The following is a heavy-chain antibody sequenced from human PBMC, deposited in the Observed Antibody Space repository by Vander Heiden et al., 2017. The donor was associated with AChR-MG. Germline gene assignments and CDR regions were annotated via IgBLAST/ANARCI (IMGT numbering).Heavy chain of an antibody. CDR2: ISYDGSNK. Sequence: QVQLVESGGGVVQPGRSLRLSCAASGFTFSSYAMHWVRQAPGKGLEWVAVISYDGSNKYYADSVKGRFTISRDNSKNTLYLQMNSLRAEDTAVYYCAREYYGGNDYWGQGTLVTVSS. V-gene: IGHV3-30-3*01. CDR3: AREYYGGNDY. D-gene: IGHD4-17*01. CDR1: GFTFSSYA. J-gene: IGHJ4*02.